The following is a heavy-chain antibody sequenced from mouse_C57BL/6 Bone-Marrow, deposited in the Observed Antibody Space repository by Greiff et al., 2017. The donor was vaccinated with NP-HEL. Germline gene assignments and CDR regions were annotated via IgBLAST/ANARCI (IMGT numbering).Heavy chain of an antibody. Sequence: EVQGVESGGDLVKPGGSLKLSCAASGFTFSSYGMSWVRQTPDKRLEWVATISSGGSYTYYPDSVKGRFTISRDNAKNTLYLQMSSLKSEDTAMYYCARHPPFDVWGTGTTVTVSS. CDR3: ARHPPFDV. CDR1: GFTFSSYG. CDR2: ISSGGSYT. J-gene: IGHJ1*03. V-gene: IGHV5-6*01.